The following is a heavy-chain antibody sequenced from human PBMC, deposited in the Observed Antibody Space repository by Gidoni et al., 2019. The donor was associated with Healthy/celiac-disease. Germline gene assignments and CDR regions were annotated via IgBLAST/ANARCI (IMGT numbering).Heavy chain of an antibody. Sequence: EVQLVESGGVVVQPGGSLRLSCAASGFTFDDYTMHWVRQAPGKGLEWVSLISWDGGRTYYADSVKGRFTISRDNSKNSLYLQMNSLRTEDTALYYCAKDYGYYDSSGYFDYWGQGTLVTVSS. D-gene: IGHD3-22*01. V-gene: IGHV3-43*01. CDR2: ISWDGGRT. J-gene: IGHJ4*02. CDR3: AKDYGYYDSSGYFDY. CDR1: GFTFDDYT.